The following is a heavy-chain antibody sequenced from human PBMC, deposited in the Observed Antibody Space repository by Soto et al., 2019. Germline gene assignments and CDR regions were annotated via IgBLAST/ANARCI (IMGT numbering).Heavy chain of an antibody. Sequence: SETLSLTCTVSGGSISSSSYYWGWLRQPPGKGLEWIGSIYYSGSTYYNPSLESRVTISVDTSKNQFSLKLSSVTAADTAVYYCEGYDYIWGSYRYTAPGDYWGQGTLVTVSS. J-gene: IGHJ4*02. D-gene: IGHD3-16*02. CDR2: IYYSGST. V-gene: IGHV4-39*01. CDR1: GGSISSSSYY. CDR3: EGYDYIWGSYRYTAPGDY.